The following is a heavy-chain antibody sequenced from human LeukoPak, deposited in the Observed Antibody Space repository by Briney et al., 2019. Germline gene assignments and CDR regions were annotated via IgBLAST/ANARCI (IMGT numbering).Heavy chain of an antibody. V-gene: IGHV3-21*01. D-gene: IGHD6-19*01. Sequence: GGSLRLSCAASGFTFSSYSMNWVRQAPGKGLEWVSSISSSSSYIYYADSVKGRFTISRENAKNSLYLQMNSLRAEDTAVYYCASRRYSSGWFDDYWGQGTLVTVSS. J-gene: IGHJ4*02. CDR3: ASRRYSSGWFDDY. CDR2: ISSSSSYI. CDR1: GFTFSSYS.